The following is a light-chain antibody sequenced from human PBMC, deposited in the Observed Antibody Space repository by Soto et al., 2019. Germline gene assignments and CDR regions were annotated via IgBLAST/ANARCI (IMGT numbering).Light chain of an antibody. J-gene: IGLJ1*01. V-gene: IGLV1-44*01. CDR3: ATWDDSRNGYV. Sequence: QSVLTQPPSASGTPGQRVTISASGSTSNIGSNTVSWYQQLPGTAPRLLIYDNDERPSGVPDRFSGSKSATSASLAISGPQPEDEGDYYCATWDDSRNGYVFGPGTKLTVL. CDR1: TSNIGSNT. CDR2: DND.